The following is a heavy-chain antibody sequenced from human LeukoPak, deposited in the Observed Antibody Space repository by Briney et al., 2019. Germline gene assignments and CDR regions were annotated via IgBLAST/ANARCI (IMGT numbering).Heavy chain of an antibody. CDR1: GGSISSSSYY. V-gene: IGHV4-39*07. Sequence: SETLSLTCTVSGGSISSSSYYWGWIRQPPGKGLEWIGSIYYSGSTYYNPSLKSRVTISVDTSKNQFSLKLSSVTAADTAVYYCARLMNCGGDCIWFDPWGQGTLVTASS. J-gene: IGHJ5*02. CDR3: ARLMNCGGDCIWFDP. CDR2: IYYSGST. D-gene: IGHD2-21*02.